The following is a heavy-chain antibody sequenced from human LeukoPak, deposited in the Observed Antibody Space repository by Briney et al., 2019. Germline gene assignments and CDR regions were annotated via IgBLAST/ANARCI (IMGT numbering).Heavy chain of an antibody. J-gene: IGHJ4*02. CDR3: ARAPSLVRFPPTFFDY. V-gene: IGHV1-69*05. Sequence: RRASVKVSCKASGGTFSSYAISWVRQVPGQGLEWMGGIIPIFGTANYAQKSQGRVTITTDESTSTAYMELSSLRSEDTAVYYCARAPSLVRFPPTFFDYWGQGTLVTVSS. D-gene: IGHD2/OR15-2a*01. CDR2: IIPIFGTA. CDR1: GGTFSSYA.